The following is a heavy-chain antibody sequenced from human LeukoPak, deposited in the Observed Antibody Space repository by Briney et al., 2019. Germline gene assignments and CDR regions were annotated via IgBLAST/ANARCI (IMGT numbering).Heavy chain of an antibody. V-gene: IGHV3-48*01. D-gene: IGHD3-10*01. Sequence: GGSLRLSCAASGFTFSSYSMNWVRQAPGKGLEWVSYISSSSSTIYYADSVKGRFTISRDNAKNSLYLQMNSLRAEDTAVYYCARVGWFGEAGVDYWGQGTLVTVSS. CDR3: ARVGWFGEAGVDY. CDR1: GFTFSSYS. J-gene: IGHJ4*02. CDR2: ISSSSSTI.